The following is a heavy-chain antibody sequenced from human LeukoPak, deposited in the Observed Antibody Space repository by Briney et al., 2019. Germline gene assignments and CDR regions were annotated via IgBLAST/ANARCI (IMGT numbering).Heavy chain of an antibody. CDR2: IYAGEGA. J-gene: IGHJ4*02. D-gene: IGHD5-18*01. Sequence: SETLSLTCTVSGDSISNYFWSWIRQPAGKGLEWIGRIYAGEGAKYNPSLETRVTVSVDTSTNQLSLKLSSVTAADTAVYYCAREGYSYGYYFDYWGQGTLVAVSS. CDR1: GDSISNYF. CDR3: AREGYSYGYYFDY. V-gene: IGHV4-4*07.